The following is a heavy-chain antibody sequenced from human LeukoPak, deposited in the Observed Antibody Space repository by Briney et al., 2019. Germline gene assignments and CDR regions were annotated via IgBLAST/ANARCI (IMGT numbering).Heavy chain of an antibody. CDR1: GYSFTSYW. CDR3: ARQPYYYDSSGYYYFDY. D-gene: IGHD3-22*01. V-gene: IGHV5-51*01. J-gene: IGHJ4*02. CDR2: IYPGDSDT. Sequence: GESLKISCKGSGYSFTSYWIGWVRQMPGKGLEWMGIIYPGDSDTRYSPSFQGQVTISADKSISTAYLQWSSLKASDTAMYYCARQPYYYDSSGYYYFDYWGQGTLVTVSS.